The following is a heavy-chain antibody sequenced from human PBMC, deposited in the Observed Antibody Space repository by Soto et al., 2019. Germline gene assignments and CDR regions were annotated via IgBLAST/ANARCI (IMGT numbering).Heavy chain of an antibody. CDR1: GFTFSNYV. CDR3: AKSESPGCYTWYFDL. D-gene: IGHD2-15*01. Sequence: EVQLLESGGGLVQPGGSLRLSCAASGFTFSNYVMSWVRQAPGKGLEWVSPISANGGGTYYADSVKGRFTVSRDNSKNTLYLQMNSLRVEDTAVYYCAKSESPGCYTWYFDLWGRGTLVTVSS. J-gene: IGHJ2*01. V-gene: IGHV3-23*01. CDR2: ISANGGGT.